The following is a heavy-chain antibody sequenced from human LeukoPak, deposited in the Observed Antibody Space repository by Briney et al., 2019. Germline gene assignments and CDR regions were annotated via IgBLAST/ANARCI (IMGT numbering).Heavy chain of an antibody. D-gene: IGHD2-2*02. V-gene: IGHV1-18*01. CDR2: ISAYNGNT. Sequence: ASVKVSCKASGYTFTSYGISWVRQAPGQGLEWMGWISAYNGNTNYAQKLQGRVTMTTDTSTSTAYMELRSLRSDDTAVYYCARDIVVPAAIGAHDAFDIWGQGTMVTVSS. J-gene: IGHJ3*02. CDR3: ARDIVVPAAIGAHDAFDI. CDR1: GYTFTSYG.